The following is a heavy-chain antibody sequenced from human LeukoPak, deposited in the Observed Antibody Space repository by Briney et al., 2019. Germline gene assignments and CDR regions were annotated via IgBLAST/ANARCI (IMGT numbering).Heavy chain of an antibody. Sequence: SETLSLTCAVYGGSFSGYYWSWIRQPPGKGLEWIGEINHSGSTNYNPSLKSRVTISVDTSKNQFSLKLSSVTAADTAVYYCARHGPIAVAGPLGYWGQGTLVTVSS. CDR3: ARHGPIAVAGPLGY. V-gene: IGHV4-34*01. D-gene: IGHD6-19*01. J-gene: IGHJ4*02. CDR1: GGSFSGYY. CDR2: INHSGST.